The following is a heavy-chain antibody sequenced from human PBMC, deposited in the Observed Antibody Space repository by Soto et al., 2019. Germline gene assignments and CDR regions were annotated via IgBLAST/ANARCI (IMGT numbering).Heavy chain of an antibody. CDR2: INPSGGST. V-gene: IGHV1-46*01. J-gene: IGHJ6*02. D-gene: IGHD3-10*01. Sequence: ASVKVSFKASGYTFTSYYMHWVRQAPGQGLEWMGIINPSGGSTSYAQKFQGRVTMTRDTSTSTVYMELSSLRSEDTAVYYCARDLAFYGSGSYYPYYYYYGMDVWGQGTTVTVSS. CDR3: ARDLAFYGSGSYYPYYYYYGMDV. CDR1: GYTFTSYY.